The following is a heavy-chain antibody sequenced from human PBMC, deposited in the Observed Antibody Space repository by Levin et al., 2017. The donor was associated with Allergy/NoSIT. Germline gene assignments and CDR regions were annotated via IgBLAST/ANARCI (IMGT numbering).Heavy chain of an antibody. J-gene: IGHJ6*02. D-gene: IGHD2-8*01. V-gene: IGHV3-7*01. CDR3: ARVLTLYADYYYYGMDV. CDR1: GFTFSSYW. Sequence: GESLKISCAASGFTFSSYWMSWVRQAPGKGLEWVANIKQDGSEKYYVDSVKGRFTISRDNAKNSLYLQMNSLRAEDTAVYYCARVLTLYADYYYYGMDVWGQGTTVTVSS. CDR2: IKQDGSEK.